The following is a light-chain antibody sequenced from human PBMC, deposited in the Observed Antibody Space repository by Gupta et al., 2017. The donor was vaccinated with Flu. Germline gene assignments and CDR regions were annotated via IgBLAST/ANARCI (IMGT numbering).Light chain of an antibody. V-gene: IGLV2-14*02. CDR3: NSYKTRTDQVV. CDR2: DDN. Sequence: QSALTQPASVSGSPGQSITISCTGTSSDVGYEHLVSWYQQHPGKAPKLMIYDDNKRPSGVSDRFSGSKSGSTASLTITGLQAEEEGDYYCNSYKTRTDQVVFGGGTKLTVL. J-gene: IGLJ2*01. CDR1: SSDVGYEHL.